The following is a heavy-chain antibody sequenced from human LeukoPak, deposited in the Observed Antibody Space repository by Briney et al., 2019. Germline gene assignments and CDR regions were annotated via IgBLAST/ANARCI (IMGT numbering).Heavy chain of an antibody. CDR1: GGSFSGYY. J-gene: IGHJ4*02. V-gene: IGHV4-59*10. D-gene: IGHD3-22*01. CDR2: IYYSGST. Sequence: SETLSLTCAVYGGSFSGYYWSWIRQPAGKGLEWIGSIYYSGSTYYNPSLKSRVTISVDTSKNQFSLKLSSVTAADTAVYYCATDTSGYGKFDYWGQGTLVTVSS. CDR3: ATDTSGYGKFDY.